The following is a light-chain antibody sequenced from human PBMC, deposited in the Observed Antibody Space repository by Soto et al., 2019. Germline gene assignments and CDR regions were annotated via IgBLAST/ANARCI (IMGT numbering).Light chain of an antibody. CDR3: QHYGSSPPYT. J-gene: IGKJ2*01. V-gene: IGKV3-20*01. Sequence: EIVLTQSPGTLSLSPGESATISCRASHRVASSHRAWYRQKPGQAPWLLIYGASNRATGIPDRYSGSGSGTDFTLTISSLEAAESAVYYCQHYGSSPPYTFGQGAKLKIK. CDR1: HRVASSH. CDR2: GAS.